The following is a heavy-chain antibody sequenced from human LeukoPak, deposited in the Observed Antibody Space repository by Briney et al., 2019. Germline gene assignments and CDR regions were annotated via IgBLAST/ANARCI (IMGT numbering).Heavy chain of an antibody. V-gene: IGHV1-69*13. CDR1: GGTFSSYA. D-gene: IGHD1-1*01. CDR3: ARALGTGTTGTTRFDY. Sequence: GASVKVSCTASGGTFSSYAISWVRQAPGQGLEWMGGIIPIFGTANYAQKFQGRVTTTADESTSTAYMELSSLRSEDTAVYYCARALGTGTTGTTRFDYWGQGTLVTVS. CDR2: IIPIFGTA. J-gene: IGHJ4*02.